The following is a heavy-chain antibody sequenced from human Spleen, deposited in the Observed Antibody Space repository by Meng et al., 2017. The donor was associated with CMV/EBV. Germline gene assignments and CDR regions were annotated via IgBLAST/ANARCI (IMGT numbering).Heavy chain of an antibody. Sequence: GGSLRLSCAASGFTFRSYTMHWVRQAPGKGLEWVAVMSFDGTNKYYADSVEGRFIISRDNSKNTLYLQMNSLRSEDTAVYYCARGVWFGELSGDYWGQGTLVTVSS. J-gene: IGHJ4*02. CDR2: MSFDGTNK. V-gene: IGHV3-30*04. CDR1: GFTFRSYT. D-gene: IGHD3-10*01. CDR3: ARGVWFGELSGDY.